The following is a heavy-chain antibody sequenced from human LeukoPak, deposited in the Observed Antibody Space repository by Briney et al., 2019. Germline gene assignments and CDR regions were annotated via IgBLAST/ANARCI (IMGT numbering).Heavy chain of an antibody. CDR3: ARSHTRKGFCGGGRCYPAVWWFDP. J-gene: IGHJ5*02. CDR2: IDPKNGNR. Sequence: ASVKVSCKASGYTFINNDINWVRQAPGQGLEWMAWIDPKNGNRGYAQNSQGRVTMTTDTSISTAYMELSSLRSEDTAVYYCARSHTRKGFCGGGRCYPAVWWFDPWGQGTLVTVSS. D-gene: IGHD2-15*01. V-gene: IGHV1-8*01. CDR1: GYTFINND.